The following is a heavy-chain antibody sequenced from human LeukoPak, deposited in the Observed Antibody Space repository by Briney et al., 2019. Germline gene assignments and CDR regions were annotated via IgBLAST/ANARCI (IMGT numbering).Heavy chain of an antibody. Sequence: GGSLRLSCAASGFTFSSYWMSWVRQAPGKGLEWVANIKQDGSEKYYVDSVKGRFTISRDNAKNSLYLQMNSLRAEDTAVYYCARAWGLYYYETEGDYWGQGTLVTVSS. CDR2: IKQDGSEK. J-gene: IGHJ4*02. CDR1: GFTFSSYW. CDR3: ARAWGLYYYETEGDY. V-gene: IGHV3-7*01. D-gene: IGHD3-22*01.